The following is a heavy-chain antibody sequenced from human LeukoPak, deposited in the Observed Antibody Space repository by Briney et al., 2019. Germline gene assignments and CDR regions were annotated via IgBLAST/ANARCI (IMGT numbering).Heavy chain of an antibody. CDR3: ATAPDCEDRSVYSFDP. CDR2: DDPEDEEV. CDR1: LCALTHQE. V-gene: IGHV1-24*01. D-gene: IGHD3-22*01. J-gene: IGHJ5*02. Sequence: SVKVSCQVPLCALTHQEIHWVGQAPAKHREGMGGDDPEDEEVVYGQTFQGRLTMTGHTSTDTAYMELAGLTSEDTAIYYCATAPDCEDRSVYSFDPWGQGTLVTVSS.